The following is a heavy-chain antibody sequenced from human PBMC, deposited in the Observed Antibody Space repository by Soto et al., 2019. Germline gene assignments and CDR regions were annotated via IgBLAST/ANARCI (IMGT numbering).Heavy chain of an antibody. CDR3: ARQDKSGYNWFDP. D-gene: IGHD3-22*01. CDR2: MYHTGST. CDR1: GGSFSSGGYS. J-gene: IGHJ5*02. Sequence: LSETLSLTCAVSGGSFSSGGYSWSWIRQPPGKGLEWIGYMYHTGSTFYNPSLKGRVTISLDRSKDQFSLKVNSVTAADTAVYYCARQDKSGYNWFDPWGQGILVTVSS. V-gene: IGHV4-30-2*01.